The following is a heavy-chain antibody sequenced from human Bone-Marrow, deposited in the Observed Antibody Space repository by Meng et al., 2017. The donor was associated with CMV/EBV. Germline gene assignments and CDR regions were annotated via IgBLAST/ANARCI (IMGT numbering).Heavy chain of an antibody. CDR3: AHRRGYCSSTSCPPIYYYYYGMDV. CDR1: GFSLSTTGMR. V-gene: IGHV2-70*04. J-gene: IGHJ6*02. Sequence: SGPTLVKPAQTLTLTCTFSGFSLSTTGMRVSWIRQPPGKALEWLARIDWDEDKFYSTSLKTRLTISKDTSKNQVVLTMTNMDPVDTATYYCAHRRGYCSSTSCPPIYYYYYGMDVWGQGTTVTVSS. CDR2: IDWDEDK. D-gene: IGHD2-2*01.